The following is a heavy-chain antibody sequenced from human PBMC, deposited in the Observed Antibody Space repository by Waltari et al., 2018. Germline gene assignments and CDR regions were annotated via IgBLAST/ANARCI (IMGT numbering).Heavy chain of an antibody. CDR2: INHSGST. CDR1: GGSFSGYY. J-gene: IGHJ6*02. D-gene: IGHD1-26*01. V-gene: IGHV4-34*01. Sequence: QVQLQQWGEGLLKPSETLSLTCAVYGGSFSGYYWSWIRQPPGKGLEWIGEINHSGSTNYNPSLKSRVTISVDTSKNQFSLKLSSVTAADTAVYYCARGLLRGYYYYGMDVWGQGTTVTVSS. CDR3: ARGLLRGYYYYGMDV.